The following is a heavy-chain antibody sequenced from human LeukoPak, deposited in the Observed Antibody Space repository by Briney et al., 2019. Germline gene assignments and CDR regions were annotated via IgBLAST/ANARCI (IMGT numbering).Heavy chain of an antibody. CDR1: GGSINNYY. CDR2: IYSSGST. J-gene: IGHJ5*02. Sequence: PSETLSLTCTVSGGSINNYYWSWIRQPPGKGLEWIGYIYSSGSTNYNPSLKSRVTISVDTSKNQFSPNLRSVTAADTAVYYCARHGNIVVVVAARGFDPWGQGTLVTVSS. V-gene: IGHV4-59*08. CDR3: ARHGNIVVVVAARGFDP. D-gene: IGHD2-15*01.